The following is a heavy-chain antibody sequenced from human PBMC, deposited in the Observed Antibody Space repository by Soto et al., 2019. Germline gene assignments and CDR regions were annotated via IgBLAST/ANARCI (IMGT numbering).Heavy chain of an antibody. CDR2: IGRTGIDR. V-gene: IGHV3-21*01. Sequence: QLVESGGGLVKPGGSLRLSCAASGLTFSIYTMNWVRQAPGKGLEFVSSIGRTGIDRYYIDSVKGRFTISRDNAQKSLYLQMNSLRVEDTALYDCVCDDNRRFWGQGTLVTVSS. D-gene: IGHD1-1*01. CDR1: GLTFSIYT. J-gene: IGHJ4*02. CDR3: VCDDNRRF.